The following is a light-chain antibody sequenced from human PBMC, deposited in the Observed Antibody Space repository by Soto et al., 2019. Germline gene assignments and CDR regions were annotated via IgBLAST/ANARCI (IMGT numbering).Light chain of an antibody. CDR3: QRYNNWQT. CDR2: GSS. CDR1: QSISSNY. Sequence: EIQLTQSPCSLSSSPGERVTLSCRASQSISSNYLAWYQQKPGQAPRLLFSGSSSMATGISDRFSSRAGRAFSRPIISLLAEEDSIVYCCQRYNNWQTFGQGTKVDI. V-gene: IGKV3-20*01. J-gene: IGKJ1*01.